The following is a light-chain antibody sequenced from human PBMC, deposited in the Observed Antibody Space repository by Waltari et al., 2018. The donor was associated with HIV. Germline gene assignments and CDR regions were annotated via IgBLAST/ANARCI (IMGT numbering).Light chain of an antibody. CDR2: DNT. CDR3: QSYDTSLSASV. CDR1: SSNIGAGYD. V-gene: IGLV1-40*01. Sequence: QSVLTQPPSVSGAPGQRVPISCTGSSSNIGAGYDVHWSQQLPGRAPKLLIYDNTNRPSGVPDRFSGSKSGTSAALAITGLQAVDETDYYCQSYDTSLSASVFGTGTKVTVL. J-gene: IGLJ1*01.